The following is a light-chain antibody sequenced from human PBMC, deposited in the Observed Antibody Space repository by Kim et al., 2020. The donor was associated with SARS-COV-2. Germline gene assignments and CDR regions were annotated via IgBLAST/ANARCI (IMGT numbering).Light chain of an antibody. V-gene: IGLV2-11*01. CDR2: NVN. J-gene: IGLJ1*01. CDR1: SSDVGSYDY. Sequence: QSALIQPPSVSGSPGQSVTISCTGTSSDVGSYDYVSWYQQHPGTVPKPMIYNVNTQPSGVPDRFSGSKSGNTASMTISGLQAEDEADYSEVFGTGTKVTVL. CDR3: V.